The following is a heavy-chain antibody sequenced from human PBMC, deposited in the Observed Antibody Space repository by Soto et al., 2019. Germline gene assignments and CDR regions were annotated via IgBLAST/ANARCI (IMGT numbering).Heavy chain of an antibody. CDR3: AREETAWPLAYGLDV. CDR2: IRSGRDT. D-gene: IGHD2-21*02. J-gene: IGHJ6*02. CDR1: GFTFSNYY. V-gene: IGHV3-21*01. Sequence: VSLRLSCAVXGFTFSNYYIHWVRQAPGKGLEWVSSIRSGRDTFYADSVKGRFSISRDDATSSVSLQMNSLRGEDTAVYFCAREETAWPLAYGLDVWGQGTTVTVSS.